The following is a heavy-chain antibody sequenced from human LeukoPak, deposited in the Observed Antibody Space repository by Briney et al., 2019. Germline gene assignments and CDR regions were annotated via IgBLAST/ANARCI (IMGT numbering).Heavy chain of an antibody. CDR3: ARDPDYGDPY. V-gene: IGHV3-11*01. D-gene: IGHD4-17*01. CDR2: ITSSGTTR. Sequence: GGSLRLSCTVSGFTLTDHYMSWFRQSPGRGLEWISWITSSGTTRDYADSVKGRFTISRDNTKNSVYLQMTSLRPDDTAVYYCARDPDYGDPYWGQGTLDTVSS. J-gene: IGHJ4*02. CDR1: GFTLTDHY.